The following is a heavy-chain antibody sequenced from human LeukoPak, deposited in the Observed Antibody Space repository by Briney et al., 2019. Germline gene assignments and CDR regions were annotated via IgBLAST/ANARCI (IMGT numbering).Heavy chain of an antibody. Sequence: GGSLRLSCAASGFTFGSFSMNWVRQAPGKGLEWVSTISTSGAATYYADSVKGRFTISRDNSKNTLYLQMNSLRAEDTAVYYCARGTFTREISADVVVTPLGVDYWGQGTLVTVSS. J-gene: IGHJ4*02. V-gene: IGHV3-23*01. D-gene: IGHD4-23*01. CDR3: ARGTFTREISADVVVTPLGVDY. CDR2: ISTSGAAT. CDR1: GFTFGSFS.